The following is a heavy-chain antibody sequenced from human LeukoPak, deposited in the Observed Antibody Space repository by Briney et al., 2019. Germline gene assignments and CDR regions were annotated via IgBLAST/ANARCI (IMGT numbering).Heavy chain of an antibody. CDR1: GGSISSSSYY. J-gene: IGHJ4*02. CDR2: IYHSGST. D-gene: IGHD6-13*01. CDR3: ARGGDSSSWFLDY. V-gene: IGHV4-39*07. Sequence: SETLSLTCTVSGGSISSSSYYWGWIRQPPGKGLEWIGSIYHSGSTYYNPSLKSRVTISVDTSKNQFSLKLSSVTAADTAVYYCARGGDSSSWFLDYWGQGTLVTVSS.